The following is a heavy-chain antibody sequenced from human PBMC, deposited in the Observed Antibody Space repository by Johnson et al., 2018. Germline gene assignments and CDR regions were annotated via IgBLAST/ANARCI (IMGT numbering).Heavy chain of an antibody. Sequence: QVQLVQSGAEVKKPGSSVKVSCQASGDTFRSFPFSWVRQAPGQGLQWMGGIIPIIGTPNYAQKFQDRVAITADEFSNTVYMELSSLISEDTAVYYCARDRRPVAGTVYYYYYLDVWGQGTTVTVSS. CDR3: ARDRRPVAGTVYYYYYLDV. V-gene: IGHV1-69*01. CDR2: IIPIIGTP. D-gene: IGHD6-19*01. J-gene: IGHJ6*02. CDR1: GDTFRSFP.